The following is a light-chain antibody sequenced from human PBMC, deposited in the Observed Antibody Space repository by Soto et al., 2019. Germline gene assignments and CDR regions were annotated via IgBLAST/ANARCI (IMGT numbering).Light chain of an antibody. CDR1: QSVSSY. V-gene: IGKV3-11*01. CDR2: DAS. J-gene: IGKJ4*01. CDR3: QQRSNWLT. Sequence: EIVLTQSPATLSLSPGERATLSCRASQSVSSYLAWYQQKPGQAPRLLIYDASNRATGIPARFSGSGSGTDFTLTISSLRPEEFAVYYCQQRSNWLTFGGGTKVGIK.